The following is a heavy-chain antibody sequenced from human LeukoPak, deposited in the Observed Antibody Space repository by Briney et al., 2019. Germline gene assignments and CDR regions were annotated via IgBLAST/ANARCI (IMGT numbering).Heavy chain of an antibody. D-gene: IGHD3-3*01. Sequence: PGRSLRLSCAASGLTFSSYAMHWVRHAPSKGLEWVAVISYDGSNKYYANSVKGRFTISRDNSKNTLYLQMNSLRAEDTAVYYCARVYYDFWSGYSPYDYWGQGTLVTVSS. CDR1: GLTFSSYA. V-gene: IGHV3-30-3*01. CDR3: ARVYYDFWSGYSPYDY. CDR2: ISYDGSNK. J-gene: IGHJ4*02.